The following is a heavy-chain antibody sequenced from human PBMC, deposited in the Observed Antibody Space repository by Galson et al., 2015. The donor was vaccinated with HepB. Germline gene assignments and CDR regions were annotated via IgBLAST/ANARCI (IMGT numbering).Heavy chain of an antibody. Sequence: SLRLSCAASGFTFDDYTMHWVRQAPGKGLEWVSLISWDGGSTYYADSVKGRFTISRDNSKNSLYLQMNSLRTEDTALYYCAKGAVVGDSSGYYLPGGWGQGTLVTVSS. V-gene: IGHV3-43*01. D-gene: IGHD3-22*01. J-gene: IGHJ4*02. CDR1: GFTFDDYT. CDR3: AKGAVVGDSSGYYLPGG. CDR2: ISWDGGST.